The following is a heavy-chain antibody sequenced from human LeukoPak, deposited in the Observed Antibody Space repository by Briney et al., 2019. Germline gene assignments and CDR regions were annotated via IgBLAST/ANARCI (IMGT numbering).Heavy chain of an antibody. CDR3: ARDLFQTKIFDY. CDR2: ISYDGSNK. J-gene: IGHJ4*02. V-gene: IGHV3-30*04. CDR1: GFTFSSYA. D-gene: IGHD1-14*01. Sequence: GGSLRLSCAASGFTFSSYAMHWVRQAPGKGLERGAVISYDGSNKYYADSVKGRFTISRDNSKNTLYLQMNSLRAEDTAVYYCARDLFQTKIFDYWGQGTLVTVSS.